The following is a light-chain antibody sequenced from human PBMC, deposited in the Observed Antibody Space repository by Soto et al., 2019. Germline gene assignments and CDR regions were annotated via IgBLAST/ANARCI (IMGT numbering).Light chain of an antibody. V-gene: IGKV3-20*01. CDR3: QQYVRT. J-gene: IGKJ1*01. CDR1: QSISISY. Sequence: EIVLTQFTAILLMKLGKSANHSCMTSQSISISYLAWYQQKPGHAPRLLIFDASIRRTGIPVMFSGSGYDKYFLLTIIRLDHEVLDVYYSQQYVRTFGQVT. CDR2: DAS.